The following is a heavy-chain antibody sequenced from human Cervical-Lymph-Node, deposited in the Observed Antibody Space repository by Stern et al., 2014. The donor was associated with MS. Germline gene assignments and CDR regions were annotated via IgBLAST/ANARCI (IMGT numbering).Heavy chain of an antibody. V-gene: IGHV3-23*01. CDR2: INSSGVRT. D-gene: IGHD3-16*02. J-gene: IGHJ4*02. CDR1: GFTFSSYA. Sequence: EVQLLESGGGLVQPGGSLRLSCAASGFTFSSYAMTWVRQAPGKGLEWVSSINSSGVRTDNADSVKGRFTISRGISKNTLFLQMNSLRDEDTAVYYCARGGDIWGRYRQYYFDYWGQGSLVTVSS. CDR3: ARGGDIWGRYRQYYFDY.